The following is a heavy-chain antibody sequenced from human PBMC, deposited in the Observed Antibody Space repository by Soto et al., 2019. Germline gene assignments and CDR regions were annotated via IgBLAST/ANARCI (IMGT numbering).Heavy chain of an antibody. Sequence: QVQLVQSGAEVKKAGASVRVSCKASGYSFTTYGVTWVRQAPGQGLEWMGWISTYNGDTRVAQQHQGRVTLTTDTSTNAAHMELRSLRSDDTAIYYCARTEGRSTRGDYWGQGTLVTVSS. CDR3: ARTEGRSTRGDY. V-gene: IGHV1-18*01. D-gene: IGHD2-8*01. J-gene: IGHJ4*02. CDR1: GYSFTTYG. CDR2: ISTYNGDT.